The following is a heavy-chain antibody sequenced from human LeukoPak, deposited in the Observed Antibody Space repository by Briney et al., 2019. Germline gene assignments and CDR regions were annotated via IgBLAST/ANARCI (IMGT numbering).Heavy chain of an antibody. CDR1: GFTFSSYA. V-gene: IGHV3-23*01. D-gene: IGHD1/OR15-1a*01. CDR3: AKDPWNTAVANTNGWFDP. J-gene: IGHJ5*02. Sequence: PGGSLRLSCAASGFTFSSYAMSWVRRAPGKGLEWVSSISGSGGNTYYAQSVKGRFSISSDNSKNTLNLQMDSLRADDTALYFCAKDPWNTAVANTNGWFDPWGQGTLVTVSS. CDR2: ISGSGGNT.